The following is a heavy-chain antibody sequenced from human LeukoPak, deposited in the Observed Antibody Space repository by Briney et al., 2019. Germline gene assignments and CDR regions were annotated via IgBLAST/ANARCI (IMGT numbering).Heavy chain of an antibody. J-gene: IGHJ3*01. Sequence: PSETLSLTCTVSGGSINSGTYYWRWLRQSAGKGLQWIGRIYSSGSTNYNPSLKSRVTMSVDTSKNQFSLKLSTVTAADAAVYYCARGVTTYWAFDVWGQGTMVTVSS. CDR3: ARGVTTYWAFDV. CDR2: IYSSGST. D-gene: IGHD4-17*01. V-gene: IGHV4-61*02. CDR1: GGSINSGTYY.